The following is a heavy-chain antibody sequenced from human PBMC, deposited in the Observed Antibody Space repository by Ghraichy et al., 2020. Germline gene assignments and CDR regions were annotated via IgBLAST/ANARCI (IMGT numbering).Heavy chain of an antibody. Sequence: SETLSLTCTVSGGSISSNNYYWGWIRQPPGKGLEWIGSIYYIGSTYYNPSLKSRATISVDTSKNQFSLKLSSVTAADTAVYYCARQPGYYYGMDVWGQGTTVTVSS. D-gene: IGHD1-14*01. CDR3: ARQPGYYYGMDV. J-gene: IGHJ6*02. CDR2: IYYIGST. CDR1: GGSISSNNYY. V-gene: IGHV4-39*01.